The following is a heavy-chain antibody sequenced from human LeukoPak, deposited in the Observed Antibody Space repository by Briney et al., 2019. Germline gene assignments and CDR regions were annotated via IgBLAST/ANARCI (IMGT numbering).Heavy chain of an antibody. CDR2: IYSSGST. J-gene: IGHJ4*02. CDR3: ARGGKATVVTM. D-gene: IGHD4-23*01. V-gene: IGHV4-4*07. Sequence: SETLSLTCTVSGGSINSYYWSWIRQPAGKGLEWIGRIYSSGSTNYNPSLKSRVSMSVDTSKNQFSLKLTSVTAAATALYYCARGGKATVVTMWGQGILVTVSS. CDR1: GGSINSYY.